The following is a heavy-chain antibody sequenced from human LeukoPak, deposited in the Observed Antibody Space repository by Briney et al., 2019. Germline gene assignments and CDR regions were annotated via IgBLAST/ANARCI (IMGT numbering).Heavy chain of an antibody. CDR2: VSGSGRNT. Sequence: GGSLRLSCAGSGFTFSNYAMTWVRQAPGKGLEWVSSVSGSGRNTFYPDSVEGRFTISRDNSKNTVYLQMNSLRADDTAVYYCVKDTLRTVRGYYFDYWGQGTLVTVSS. V-gene: IGHV3-23*01. CDR1: GFTFSNYA. D-gene: IGHD3-10*02. J-gene: IGHJ4*02. CDR3: VKDTLRTVRGYYFDY.